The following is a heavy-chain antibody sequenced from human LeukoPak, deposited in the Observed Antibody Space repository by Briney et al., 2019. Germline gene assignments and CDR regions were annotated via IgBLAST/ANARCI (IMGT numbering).Heavy chain of an antibody. D-gene: IGHD5-24*01. Sequence: PSETLSLTCAVYGGSFSGYYWSWIRQPPGKGLEWIGEINHSGSTNYTPSLKSRVTISVDTSKNQFSLKLSSVTAADTAVYYCARGPPLRGRFDPWGQGTLVTVSS. J-gene: IGHJ5*02. V-gene: IGHV4-34*01. CDR1: GGSFSGYY. CDR2: INHSGST. CDR3: ARGPPLRGRFDP.